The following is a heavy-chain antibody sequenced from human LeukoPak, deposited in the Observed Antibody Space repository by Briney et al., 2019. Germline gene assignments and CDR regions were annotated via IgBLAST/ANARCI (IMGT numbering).Heavy chain of an antibody. V-gene: IGHV1-2*04. CDR2: INPNSGGT. D-gene: IGHD2-15*01. CDR1: GYTFTGYY. Sequence: ASVKVSCKASGYTFTGYYMHWVRQAPGQGLEWMGWINPNSGGTNYAQKFQGWVTITGDTSASTAYMELRSLRSDDTAVYYCARVDDCSGGSCYSDWFDPWGQGTLVTVSS. J-gene: IGHJ5*02. CDR3: ARVDDCSGGSCYSDWFDP.